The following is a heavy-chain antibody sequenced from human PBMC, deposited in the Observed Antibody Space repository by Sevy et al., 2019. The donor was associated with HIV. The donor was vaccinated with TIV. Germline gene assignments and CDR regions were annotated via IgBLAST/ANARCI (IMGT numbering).Heavy chain of an antibody. CDR2: ISYDGSNK. V-gene: IGHV3-30-3*01. CDR1: GFTFSSYA. Sequence: GESLKVSCAASGFTFSSYAMHWVRQAPGKGLEWVAVISYDGSNKYYADSVKGRFTISRDNSKNTLYLQMKSLRAEDTAVYYCARDSNYYVSSGYYRAAAFDIWGQGTMVTVSS. CDR3: ARDSNYYVSSGYYRAAAFDI. J-gene: IGHJ3*02. D-gene: IGHD3-22*01.